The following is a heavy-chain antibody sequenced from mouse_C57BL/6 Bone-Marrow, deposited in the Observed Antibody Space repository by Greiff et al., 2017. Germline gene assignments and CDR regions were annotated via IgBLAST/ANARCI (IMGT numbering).Heavy chain of an antibody. J-gene: IGHJ3*01. CDR3: ARRGYYGSSPWFAY. D-gene: IGHD1-1*01. CDR2: IDPSDSYT. Sequence: QVQLQQSGAELVMPGASVKLSCKASGYTFTSYWMHWVKQRPGQGLEWIGEIDPSDSYTNYNQKFKGKSTLTVDKSSSTAYMQLSSLTSEDSAVYYCARRGYYGSSPWFAYWGQGTLVTVSA. CDR1: GYTFTSYW. V-gene: IGHV1-69*01.